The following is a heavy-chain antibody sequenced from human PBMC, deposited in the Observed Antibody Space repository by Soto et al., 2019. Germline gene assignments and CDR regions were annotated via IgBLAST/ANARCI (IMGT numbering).Heavy chain of an antibody. CDR2: INSDGSSI. CDR1: GFDFSITG. Sequence: VVSLNLPGTTSGFDFSITGIHWVRQVPGQGLVWVSRINSDGSSIIYADSVKGRFTLSRDNAKNTVQLQMSSLRVEDTAVYDWAKDWYHTIDYWGQGIPVTVSS. J-gene: IGHJ4*02. CDR3: AKDWYHTIDY. D-gene: IGHD1-20*01. V-gene: IGHV3-74*01.